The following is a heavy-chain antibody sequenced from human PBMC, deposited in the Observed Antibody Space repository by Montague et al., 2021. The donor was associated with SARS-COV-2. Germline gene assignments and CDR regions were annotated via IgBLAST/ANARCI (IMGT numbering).Heavy chain of an antibody. V-gene: IGHV3-66*01. D-gene: IGHD3-9*01. Sequence: SLRLFCAASGFTVSSNYMSWVRQAPGKGLEWVSVIYSGGSTNYADSVKGRFTISRDTSKNTLYLQMNSLRAEDTAVYYCARDPSQYDILTGSYRGYYAFDIWGQGTMVTVSS. CDR2: IYSGGST. CDR3: ARDPSQYDILTGSYRGYYAFDI. CDR1: GFTVSSNY. J-gene: IGHJ3*02.